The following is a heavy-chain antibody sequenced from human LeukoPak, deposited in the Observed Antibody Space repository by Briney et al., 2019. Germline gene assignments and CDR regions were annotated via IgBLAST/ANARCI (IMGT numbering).Heavy chain of an antibody. Sequence: KPSETLSLTCAVYGGPFGGYYWSWIRQPPGKGLEWIGEINHSGSTNYNPSLKSRVTISVDTSKNQFSLKLSSVTAADTAVYYCARGGYCSSTSCSSYGMDVWGQGTTVTVSS. J-gene: IGHJ6*02. D-gene: IGHD2-2*01. CDR3: ARGGYCSSTSCSSYGMDV. CDR1: GGPFGGYY. CDR2: INHSGST. V-gene: IGHV4-34*01.